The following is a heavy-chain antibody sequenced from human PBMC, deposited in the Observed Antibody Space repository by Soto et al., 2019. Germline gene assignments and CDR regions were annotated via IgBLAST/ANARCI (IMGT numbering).Heavy chain of an antibody. V-gene: IGHV3-23*01. CDR2: TRGSGGDT. J-gene: IGHJ4*02. Sequence: EVPLLESGGGLVQPGGSLRLSCAASGFTFSFCAMNWVRQAPGKGLEWVSSTRGSGGDTYYADSVRGRFTISRDNSKNTLYLQMNSLRVAHTAVYYCVKGHSHSYYYFDYWGQGTLVTVSS. CDR3: VKGHSHSYYYFDY. CDR1: GFTFSFCA. D-gene: IGHD1-26*01.